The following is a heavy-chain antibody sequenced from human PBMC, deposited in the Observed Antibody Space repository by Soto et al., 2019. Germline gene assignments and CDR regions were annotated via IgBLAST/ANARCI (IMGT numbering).Heavy chain of an antibody. CDR2: IIPIFGTA. V-gene: IGHV1-69*13. Sequence: GASVKVSCKASGGTFSSYAISWVRQAPGQGLEWMGGIIPIFGTANYAQKFQGRVTITADESTSTAYMELSSLRSEDTAVYYCARDFSPVVVVAAWRNYYYYYGMDVWGQGTTVTVSS. CDR3: ARDFSPVVVVAAWRNYYYYYGMDV. CDR1: GGTFSSYA. J-gene: IGHJ6*02. D-gene: IGHD2-15*01.